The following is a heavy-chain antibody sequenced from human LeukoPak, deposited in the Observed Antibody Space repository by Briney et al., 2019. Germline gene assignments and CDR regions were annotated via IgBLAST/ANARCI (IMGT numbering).Heavy chain of an antibody. V-gene: IGHV3-74*01. CDR2: VNSDGSST. CDR3: ARAPQWGEYFDY. D-gene: IGHD3-16*01. J-gene: IGHJ4*02. Sequence: GGSLRLSCAASGFTFSSYWMHWVRQAPGKGLVWVSRVNSDGSSTTYADSVKGRFTISRDNAKNTLYLQMNSLRAEDTAVYYCARAPQWGEYFDYWGQGTLVTVSS. CDR1: GFTFSSYW.